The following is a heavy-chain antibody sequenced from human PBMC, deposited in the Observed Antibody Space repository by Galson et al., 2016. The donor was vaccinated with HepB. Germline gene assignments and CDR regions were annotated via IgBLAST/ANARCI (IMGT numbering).Heavy chain of an antibody. CDR1: GYTFTSYF. J-gene: IGHJ2*01. CDR2: VHPSGGSA. V-gene: IGHV1-46*01. Sequence: SVKVSCKASGYTFTSYFVHWVRQAPGQGLEWMGIVHPSGGSANYAQQFQGRVTMTRDTSTSTVYMELSSLRSEDTAVYYCARGPSLWYFDLWGRGTLVTVSS. CDR3: ARGPSLWYFDL. D-gene: IGHD6-25*01.